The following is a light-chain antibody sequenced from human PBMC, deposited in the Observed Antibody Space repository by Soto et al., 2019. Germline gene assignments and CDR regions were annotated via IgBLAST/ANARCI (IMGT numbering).Light chain of an antibody. Sequence: QSALTQPASVSGSPGQSITISCTGTSSDVGGYNYVSWYQQHPGKAPKLMIYEVSDRPSGVSNRFSGSKSGNTASLTISGLQADDEADYYCSSYTTRNTYVFGTGTKLTVL. J-gene: IGLJ1*01. CDR3: SSYTTRNTYV. CDR1: SSDVGGYNY. CDR2: EVS. V-gene: IGLV2-14*01.